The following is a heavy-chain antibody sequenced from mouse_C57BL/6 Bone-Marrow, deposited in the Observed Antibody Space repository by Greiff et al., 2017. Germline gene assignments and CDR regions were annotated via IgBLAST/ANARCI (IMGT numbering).Heavy chain of an antibody. V-gene: IGHV1-50*01. J-gene: IGHJ2*01. CDR3: ARGVLTGYYFDY. D-gene: IGHD4-1*01. CDR1: GYTFTSYW. Sequence: VQLQQPGAELVKPGASVKLSCKASGYTFTSYWMQWVKQRPGQGLEWIGEIDPSGSYTNYNQKFKGKATLTVDTSSSTAYMQLSSLTSEDSAVYYCARGVLTGYYFDYWGQGTTLTVSS. CDR2: IDPSGSYT.